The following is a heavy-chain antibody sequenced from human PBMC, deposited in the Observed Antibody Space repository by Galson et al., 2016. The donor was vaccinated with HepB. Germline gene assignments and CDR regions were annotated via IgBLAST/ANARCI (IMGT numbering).Heavy chain of an antibody. V-gene: IGHV2-70*17. CDR1: GFSLTTRGMS. CDR2: IGLDDDE. D-gene: IGHD2-21*02. Sequence: PALVKPTQTLTLTCTFPGFSLTTRGMSVSWIRQPPGKALEWLARIGLDDDEFYSSSLKTRPTIAKDTSKDQVVLSMTSVNPVDTATYYWARRHYSADSGGFDHWGQVILVAVSS. J-gene: IGHJ4*02. CDR3: ARRHYSADSGGFDH.